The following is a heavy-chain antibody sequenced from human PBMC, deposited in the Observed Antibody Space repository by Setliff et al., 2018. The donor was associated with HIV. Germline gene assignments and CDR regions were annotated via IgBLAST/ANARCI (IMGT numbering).Heavy chain of an antibody. CDR3: ARDVRRNHCSSTSCYARDNWFDP. CDR1: AGSISSGDYY. CDR2: MYYNGST. Sequence: PSETLSLTCTVSAGSISSGDYYWSWIRQLPGKGLEWIGYMYYNGSTYSNPSLKSRVTVSQDTSKNQFSLKLSSVTAADTAVYYCARDVRRNHCSSTSCYARDNWFDPWGQGIQVTVSS. J-gene: IGHJ5*02. D-gene: IGHD2-2*01. V-gene: IGHV4-31*03.